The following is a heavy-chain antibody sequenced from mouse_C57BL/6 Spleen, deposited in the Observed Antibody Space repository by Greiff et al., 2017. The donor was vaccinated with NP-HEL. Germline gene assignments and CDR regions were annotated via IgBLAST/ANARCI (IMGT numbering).Heavy chain of an antibody. CDR2: ISSGSSTI. D-gene: IGHD1-1*01. V-gene: IGHV5-17*01. CDR3: ARSYFLYAMDY. J-gene: IGHJ4*01. CDR1: GFTFSDYG. Sequence: DVQLVESGGGLVKPGGSLKLSCAASGFTFSDYGMHWVRQAPEKGLEWVAYISSGSSTIYYADTVKGRFTISRDNAKNTLFLQMTSLRSEDTAMYYCARSYFLYAMDYWGQGTSVTVSS.